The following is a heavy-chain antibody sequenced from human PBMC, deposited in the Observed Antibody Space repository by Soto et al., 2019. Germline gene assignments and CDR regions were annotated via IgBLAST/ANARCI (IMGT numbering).Heavy chain of an antibody. J-gene: IGHJ6*02. CDR3: AAEHRPGYCSSXSCPLDYGMDV. CDR2: IVVGSGNT. D-gene: IGHD2-2*01. CDR1: GFTFTSSA. V-gene: IGHV1-58*01. Sequence: ASVKVSCKASGFTFTSSAVQWVRQARGQRLEWIGWIVVGSGNTNYAQKFQERVTITRDMSTSTAYMELSSLRSEDTAVYYCAAEHRPGYCSSXSCPLDYGMDVWGQGTTVTVSS.